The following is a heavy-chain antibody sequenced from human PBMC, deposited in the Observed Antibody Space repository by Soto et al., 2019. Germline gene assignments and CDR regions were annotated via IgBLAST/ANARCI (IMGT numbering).Heavy chain of an antibody. J-gene: IGHJ1*01. CDR2: ISAYNGNT. Sequence: ASVKVSCKASGYTFTSYGISWVRQAPGQGLEWMGWISAYNGNTNYAQKLQGRVTMTTDTSTSTAYMELRSLRSDDTAVYYCAREHYEEMATIFGRRDEYFQHWGQGTLVTVSS. CDR1: GYTFTSYG. V-gene: IGHV1-18*01. CDR3: AREHYEEMATIFGRRDEYFQH. D-gene: IGHD5-12*01.